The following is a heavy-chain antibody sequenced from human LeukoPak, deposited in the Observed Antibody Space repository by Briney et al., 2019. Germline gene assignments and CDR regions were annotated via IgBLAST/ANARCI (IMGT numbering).Heavy chain of an antibody. Sequence: RSGGSLRLSCAASGFTFSSYAMSWVRQAPGKGLEWVANIKQDGSEKYYVDSVKGRFTISRDNAKNSLYLQMNSLRAEDTAVYYCARDSTSDYWGQGTLVTVSS. D-gene: IGHD5/OR15-5a*01. J-gene: IGHJ4*02. CDR1: GFTFSSYA. CDR3: ARDSTSDY. CDR2: IKQDGSEK. V-gene: IGHV3-7*01.